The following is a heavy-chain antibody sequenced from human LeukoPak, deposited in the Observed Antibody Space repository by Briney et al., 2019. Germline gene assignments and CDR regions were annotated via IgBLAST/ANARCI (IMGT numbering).Heavy chain of an antibody. CDR1: GFTFTSHW. V-gene: IGHV3-74*01. CDR3: ARDGSSWSNWLDP. Sequence: GGSLRLSCEASGFTFTSHWMHWVRQAPGKGLVWVSRINSDGSSTSYADSVKGRFTISRDNAKNTLYLQMNSLRAEDTAVYYCARDGSSWSNWLDPWGQGTLVTVSS. D-gene: IGHD6-13*01. J-gene: IGHJ5*02. CDR2: INSDGSST.